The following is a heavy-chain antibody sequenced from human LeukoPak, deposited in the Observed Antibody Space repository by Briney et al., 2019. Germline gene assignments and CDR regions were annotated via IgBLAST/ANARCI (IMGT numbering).Heavy chain of an antibody. D-gene: IGHD3-10*01. CDR1: GGSISSSTYY. CDR3: ARGQWFRAF. CDR2: IHYSGSA. J-gene: IGHJ4*02. Sequence: SETLSLTCTVSGGSISSSTYYWTWIRQPPGKGLEWIGEIHYSGSATYNPSLKSRVTISVDTSKNQFSLKMNSVTAADTAVYYCARGQWFRAFWSRGTPVTVSS. V-gene: IGHV4-39*07.